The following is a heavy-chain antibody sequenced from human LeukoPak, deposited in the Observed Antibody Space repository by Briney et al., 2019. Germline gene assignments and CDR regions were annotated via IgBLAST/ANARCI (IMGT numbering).Heavy chain of an antibody. D-gene: IGHD3-9*01. V-gene: IGHV4-30-4*01. Sequence: SETLSLTCTVSGGSISSGDYYWSWIRQPPGKGLEWIGYIYYSGSTYYNPSLKSLVTISVDTSKNQFSLKLSSVTAADTAVYYCARSYYDILTGPGGFDIWGQGTMVTVSS. CDR3: ARSYYDILTGPGGFDI. CDR2: IYYSGST. J-gene: IGHJ3*02. CDR1: GGSISSGDYY.